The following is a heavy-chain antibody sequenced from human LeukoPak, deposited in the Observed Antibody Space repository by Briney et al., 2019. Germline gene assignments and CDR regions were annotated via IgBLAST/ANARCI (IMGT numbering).Heavy chain of an antibody. Sequence: ASVKVSCKASGYTFTSYYMHWVRQAPGQGLEWMGIINPSGGSTSYAQKFQGRVTMTRDMSTSTVYMELSSLRSEDTAVYYCARSATVTTWFDPWGQGTLVTVSS. D-gene: IGHD4-17*01. CDR3: ARSATVTTWFDP. J-gene: IGHJ5*02. V-gene: IGHV1-46*01. CDR1: GYTFTSYY. CDR2: INPSGGST.